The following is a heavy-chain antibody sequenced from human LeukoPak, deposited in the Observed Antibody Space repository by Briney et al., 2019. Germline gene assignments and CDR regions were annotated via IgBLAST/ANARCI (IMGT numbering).Heavy chain of an antibody. Sequence: SGGSLRLSCAASGFTFSTYAMHWVRQAPGKGLEWVAVISYDVSKTYYADSVKGRFTISRDNSKNTLYLQMNSLRAEDTALYYCARDPYSGSYGDYYYYYMDVWGKGTTVTISS. CDR2: ISYDVSKT. V-gene: IGHV3-30*04. D-gene: IGHD1-26*01. J-gene: IGHJ6*03. CDR1: GFTFSTYA. CDR3: ARDPYSGSYGDYYYYYMDV.